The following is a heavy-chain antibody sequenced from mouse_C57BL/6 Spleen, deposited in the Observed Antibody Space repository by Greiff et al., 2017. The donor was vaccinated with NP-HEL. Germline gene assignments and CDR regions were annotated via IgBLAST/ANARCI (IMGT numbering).Heavy chain of an antibody. V-gene: IGHV1-18*01. CDR3: AREGIYYYGSSYGFAY. CDR2: INPNNGGT. Sequence: EVQLQQSGPELVKPGASVKIPCKASGYTFTDYNMDWVKQSHGKSLEWIGDINPNNGGTIYNQKFKGKATLTVDKSSSTAYMELRSLTSEDTAVYYCAREGIYYYGSSYGFAYWGQGTLVTVSA. CDR1: GYTFTDYN. J-gene: IGHJ3*01. D-gene: IGHD1-1*01.